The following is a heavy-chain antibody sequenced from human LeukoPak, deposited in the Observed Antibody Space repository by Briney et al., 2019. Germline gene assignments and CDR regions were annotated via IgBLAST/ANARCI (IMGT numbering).Heavy chain of an antibody. D-gene: IGHD4-23*01. CDR3: ASTDYDGWFDP. J-gene: IGHJ5*02. V-gene: IGHV4-59*01. CDR1: GGSISSYY. CDR2: IFYSGTT. Sequence: PSETLSLTCTVSGGSISSYYWSWIRQPPGKGLEWIGFIFYSGTTNYNPSLKSRVTISVDTSKNQFSLKLSSVTAADTAVYYCASTDYDGWFDPWGQGTLVTVSS.